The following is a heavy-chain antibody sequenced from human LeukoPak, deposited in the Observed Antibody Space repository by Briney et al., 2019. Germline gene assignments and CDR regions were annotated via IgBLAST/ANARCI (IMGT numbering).Heavy chain of an antibody. D-gene: IGHD6-13*01. CDR3: ARAYSRRDAFDI. CDR1: GFTFSSYG. Sequence: PGGSLRLSCAASGFTFSSYGMHWVRQAPGKGLEWVAVIWYDGSNKYYADSVKGRFTISRDNSKNTPYLQMNSLRAEDTAVYYCARAYSRRDAFDIWGQGTMVTVSS. J-gene: IGHJ3*02. V-gene: IGHV3-33*01. CDR2: IWYDGSNK.